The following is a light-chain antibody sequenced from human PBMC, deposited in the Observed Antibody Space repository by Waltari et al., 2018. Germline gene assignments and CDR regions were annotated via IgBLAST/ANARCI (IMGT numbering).Light chain of an antibody. Sequence: QAVLTQPSSLSASPGASASLTCTLRSGVNVANHRIYWYQQKPGSPPQYLLRYKSDSDKQQGSGGPSRFSGSKDASANAGILRIAGLQSEDEADYYDMIWRSGASEFGGGTRLTVL. CDR1: SGVNVANHR. CDR3: MIWRSGASE. V-gene: IGLV5-45*03. CDR2: YKSDSDK. J-gene: IGLJ2*01.